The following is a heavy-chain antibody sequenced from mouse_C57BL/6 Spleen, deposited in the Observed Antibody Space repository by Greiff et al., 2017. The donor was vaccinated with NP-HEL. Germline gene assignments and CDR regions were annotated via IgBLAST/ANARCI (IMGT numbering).Heavy chain of an antibody. Sequence: QVQLQQSGPELVKPGASVKISCKASGYAFSSSWMNWVKQRPGKGLVWIGRIYPGDGDTNYNGKFKGKATLTADKSSSTAYMQLSSLTSEDSAVYFCATDYDYDVRAMDYWGQGTSVTVSS. J-gene: IGHJ4*01. CDR1: GYAFSSSW. D-gene: IGHD2-4*01. V-gene: IGHV1-82*01. CDR2: IYPGDGDT. CDR3: ATDYDYDVRAMDY.